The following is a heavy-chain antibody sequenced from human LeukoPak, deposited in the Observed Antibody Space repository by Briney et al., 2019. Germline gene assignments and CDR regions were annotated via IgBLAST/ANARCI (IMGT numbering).Heavy chain of an antibody. J-gene: IGHJ4*02. V-gene: IGHV4-4*07. Sequence: SETLSLTCTVSGGSISSYYWSWIRQPAGKGLEWIGRIYSSGSTDYNPSLKSRVTMSVDTSKNKFSLKLSSVTAADTAVYYCARDRYYYDSSGYLLDYWGQGTLVTVSS. CDR3: ARDRYYYDSSGYLLDY. CDR1: GGSISSYY. CDR2: IYSSGST. D-gene: IGHD3-22*01.